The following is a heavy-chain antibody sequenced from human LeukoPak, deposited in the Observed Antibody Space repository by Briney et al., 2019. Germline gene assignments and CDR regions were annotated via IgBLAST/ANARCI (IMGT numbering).Heavy chain of an antibody. Sequence: GGSLRLSCEASGFTFSSYAMSWVRQTPGKGLEWLSRINSDGSNTNYADSVKGRFIISRDNAKGTLYLQMKSLRLEDTGIYYCVRVIGGSGGYYHFDSWGQGTLVTV. CDR2: INSDGSNT. V-gene: IGHV3-74*01. CDR1: GFTFSSYA. J-gene: IGHJ4*02. CDR3: VRVIGGSGGYYHFDS. D-gene: IGHD3-22*01.